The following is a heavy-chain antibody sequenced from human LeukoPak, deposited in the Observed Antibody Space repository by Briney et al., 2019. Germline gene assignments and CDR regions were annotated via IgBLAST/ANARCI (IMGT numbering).Heavy chain of an antibody. CDR3: ARKTYYYDSSGYYYED. CDR2: IYSGGST. J-gene: IGHJ4*02. D-gene: IGHD3-22*01. Sequence: GGSLRLSCAASGFTVSSNYMSWVRQAPGKGLERVSVIYSGGSTYYADSVKGRFTISRDNSKNTLYLQMNSLRAEDTAVYYCARKTYYYDSSGYYYEDWGQGTLVTVSS. V-gene: IGHV3-53*01. CDR1: GFTVSSNY.